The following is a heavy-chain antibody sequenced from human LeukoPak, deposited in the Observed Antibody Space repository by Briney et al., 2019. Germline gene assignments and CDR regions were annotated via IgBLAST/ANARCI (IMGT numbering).Heavy chain of an antibody. J-gene: IGHJ4*02. D-gene: IGHD1-26*01. CDR2: IYHSGST. CDR3: ASYQELQFDY. Sequence: SETLSLTCAVSGGSISSGGYSWSWLRQPPGKGLEWIGYIYHSGSTYYNPSLKSRVTLSVDRSKNQFSLKLSSVTAADTAVYYCASYQELQFDYWGQGTLVTVSS. CDR1: GGSISSGGYS. V-gene: IGHV4-30-2*01.